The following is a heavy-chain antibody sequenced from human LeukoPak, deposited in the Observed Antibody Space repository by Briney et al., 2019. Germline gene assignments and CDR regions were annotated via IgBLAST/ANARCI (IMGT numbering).Heavy chain of an antibody. CDR1: GDTFSSYG. D-gene: IGHD4-17*01. V-gene: IGHV3-33*01. Sequence: GGSLTLSCAASGDTFSSYGKHWVRQAPGKGLEWVAVICNDGSKQYYLDAVKSRFTISRDDSKNTLYLQMNSLRAEDTALYYCARSAYGDYLGHDTFDMWGQGTMVTVSS. J-gene: IGHJ3*02. CDR2: ICNDGSKQ. CDR3: ARSAYGDYLGHDTFDM.